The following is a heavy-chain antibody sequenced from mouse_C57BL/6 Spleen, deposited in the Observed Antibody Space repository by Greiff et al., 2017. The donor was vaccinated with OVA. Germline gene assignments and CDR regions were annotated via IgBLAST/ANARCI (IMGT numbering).Heavy chain of an antibody. D-gene: IGHD2-4*01. CDR2: ISSGGSYT. CDR3: ARWDYDGTQYNYAMDY. J-gene: IGHJ4*01. CDR1: GFTFSSYG. Sequence: EVQVVESGGDLVKPGGSLKLSCAASGFTFSSYGMSWVRQTPDKRLEWVATISSGGSYTYYPDSVKGRFTISRDNAKNTLYLQMSSLKSEDTAMYYCARWDYDGTQYNYAMDYWGQGTSVTVSS. V-gene: IGHV5-6*01.